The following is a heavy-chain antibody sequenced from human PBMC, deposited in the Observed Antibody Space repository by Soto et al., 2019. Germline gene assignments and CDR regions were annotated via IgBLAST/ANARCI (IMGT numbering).Heavy chain of an antibody. Sequence: SETLSLTCAVYGVSFSGYYWSWIRQPPGKGLEWIGEINHSGSTNYNPSLKSRVTISVDTSKNQFSLKLSSVTAADTAVYYCARGLNVSPFDYWGQGTLVTVSS. CDR2: INHSGST. V-gene: IGHV4-34*01. J-gene: IGHJ4*02. CDR3: ARGLNVSPFDY. CDR1: GVSFSGYY.